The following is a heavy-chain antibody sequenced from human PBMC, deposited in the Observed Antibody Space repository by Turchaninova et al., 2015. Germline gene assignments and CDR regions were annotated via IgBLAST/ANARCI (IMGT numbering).Heavy chain of an antibody. CDR1: GYTLTSYG. J-gene: IGHJ4*02. CDR2: INTDTGNP. V-gene: IGHV7-4-1*02. CDR3: AREPTRFDH. Sequence: QVQLVQSGSELKKPGASVRVSCKASGYTLTSYGMSWVRQAPGQGLEWMGWINTDTGNPMYAQGFRGRFVFSLDTSVSTAYLQINSLTPEATAGDYCAREPTRFDHWGQGTLVTVSS.